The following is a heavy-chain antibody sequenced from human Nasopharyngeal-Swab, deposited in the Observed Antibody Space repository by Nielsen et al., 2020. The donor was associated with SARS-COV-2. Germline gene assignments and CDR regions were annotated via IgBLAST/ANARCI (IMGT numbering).Heavy chain of an antibody. CDR1: GFTFSNYW. D-gene: IGHD3-22*01. Sequence: GGSLRLSCVASGFTFSNYWMHWVRQAPGKGLVWVSRIKTDGSRTVYADSVRGRFTISRDNVKNTLYLQMNSLRAEDTAVYYCAKRDDYYESSGLGDWGQGTLVTVSS. CDR2: IKTDGSRT. V-gene: IGHV3-74*01. J-gene: IGHJ4*02. CDR3: AKRDDYYESSGLGD.